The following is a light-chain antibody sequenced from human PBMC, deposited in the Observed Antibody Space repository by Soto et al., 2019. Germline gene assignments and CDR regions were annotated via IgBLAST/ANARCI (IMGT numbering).Light chain of an antibody. V-gene: IGKV3-20*01. CDR3: QHHGKFLYP. Sequence: EIVLTQSPDTLSLSPGDRATVSCRASQSVSSSNLAWYQQKPGQAPRLLIYGATSRATGIPDRFSGSGSGKDFSLPIRRLEAEDFLVEFCQHHGKFLYPFGQGTKLEIK. J-gene: IGKJ2*01. CDR1: QSVSSSN. CDR2: GAT.